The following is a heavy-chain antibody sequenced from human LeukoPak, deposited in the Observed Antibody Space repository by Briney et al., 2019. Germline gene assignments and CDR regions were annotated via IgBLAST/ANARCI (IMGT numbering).Heavy chain of an antibody. CDR3: ATHHYDSSGYYSPDY. J-gene: IGHJ4*02. Sequence: PGGSLRLSCATSGFTFSTYAMYWVRQAPGKGLEWVAVISYDGSNKYYADSVKGRFTISRDNSKNTLYLQMNSLRAEDTAVYYCATHHYDSSGYYSPDYWGQGTLVTVSS. D-gene: IGHD3-22*01. V-gene: IGHV3-30-3*01. CDR2: ISYDGSNK. CDR1: GFTFSTYA.